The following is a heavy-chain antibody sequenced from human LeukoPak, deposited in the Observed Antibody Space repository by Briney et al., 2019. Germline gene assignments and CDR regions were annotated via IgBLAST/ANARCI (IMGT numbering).Heavy chain of an antibody. J-gene: IGHJ4*02. CDR3: ARDESSRVMTTVTTYDY. Sequence: ASVKVSCKASGYTFTSYGISWVRQAPGQGLEWMGWISAYNGNTNYAQKLQGRVTMTTDTSTSTAYMELRSLRSDDTAVYYCARDESSRVMTTVTTYDYWGQETLVTVSS. V-gene: IGHV1-18*01. D-gene: IGHD4-17*01. CDR2: ISAYNGNT. CDR1: GYTFTSYG.